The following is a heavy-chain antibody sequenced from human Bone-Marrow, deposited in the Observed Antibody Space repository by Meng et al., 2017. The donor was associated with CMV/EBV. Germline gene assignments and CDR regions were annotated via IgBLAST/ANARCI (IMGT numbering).Heavy chain of an antibody. CDR1: GGSISSYY. V-gene: IGHV4-59*01. CDR2: IYYSGST. J-gene: IGHJ3*02. CDR3: ARDRGLGPPLYYAFDI. Sequence: SENLSLTCTVSGGSISSYYWSWIRQPPGKGLEWIGYIYYSGSTNYNPSLKSRVTISVDTSKNQFSLKLSSVTAADTAVYYCARDRGLGPPLYYAFDIWGQGTMVTVSS. D-gene: IGHD3-10*01.